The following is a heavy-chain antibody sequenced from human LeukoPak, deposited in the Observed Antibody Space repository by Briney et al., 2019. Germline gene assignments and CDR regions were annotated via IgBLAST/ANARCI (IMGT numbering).Heavy chain of an antibody. CDR3: ASLMSGYGPRRLDY. V-gene: IGHV3-53*01. J-gene: IGHJ4*02. Sequence: PGGSLRLPCAASGFTVSSNYMSWVRQAPGKGLEWVSVIYSGGSTYYADSVKGRFTISRDNSKNTLYLQMNSLRAEDTAVYYCASLMSGYGPRRLDYWGQGTLVTVSS. CDR1: GFTVSSNY. D-gene: IGHD3-3*01. CDR2: IYSGGST.